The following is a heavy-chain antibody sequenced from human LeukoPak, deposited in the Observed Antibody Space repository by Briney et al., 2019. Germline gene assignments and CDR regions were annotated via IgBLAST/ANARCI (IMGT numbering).Heavy chain of an antibody. Sequence: SETLSLTCTVSGGSISNYYWNWIRQPPGKGLEWIGYIYYTGNTNYNPSLKSRVTISVDKSENQFSLKLTSVTAADTAVYYCARPYYYFIDVWGRGTTVTVSS. V-gene: IGHV4-59*12. CDR1: GGSISNYY. J-gene: IGHJ6*03. CDR3: ARPYYYFIDV. CDR2: IYYTGNT.